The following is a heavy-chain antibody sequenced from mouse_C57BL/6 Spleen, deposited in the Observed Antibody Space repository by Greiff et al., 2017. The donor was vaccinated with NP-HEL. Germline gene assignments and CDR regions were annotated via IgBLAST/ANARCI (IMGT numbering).Heavy chain of an antibody. CDR2: IWSGGST. CDR1: GFSLTSYG. J-gene: IGHJ2*01. V-gene: IGHV2-2*01. CDR3: ARNYYGTSYGNYFDY. D-gene: IGHD1-1*01. Sequence: VQLQQSGPGLVQPSQSLSITCTVSGFSLTSYGVHWVRQSPGTGLEWLGVIWSGGSTDYNVAFISRLSISKDNSKSQVFFKMNSLQADDTAIYYCARNYYGTSYGNYFDYWGQGTTLTVSS.